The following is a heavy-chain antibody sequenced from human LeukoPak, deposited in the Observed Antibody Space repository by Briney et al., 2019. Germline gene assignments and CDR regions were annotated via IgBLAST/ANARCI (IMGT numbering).Heavy chain of an antibody. CDR1: GFTFRDYY. Sequence: GGSLRLSCAVSGFTFRDYYMSWIRQAPGKGLEWVANIKQDGSEKYYVDSVKGRFTISRDNAKNSLYLQMNSLRAEDTAVYYCAREWFGENDFDYWGQGTLVTVSS. CDR3: AREWFGENDFDY. J-gene: IGHJ4*02. D-gene: IGHD3-10*01. V-gene: IGHV3-7*01. CDR2: IKQDGSEK.